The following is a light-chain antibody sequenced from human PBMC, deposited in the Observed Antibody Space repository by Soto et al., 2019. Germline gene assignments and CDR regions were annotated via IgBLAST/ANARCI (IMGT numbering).Light chain of an antibody. CDR2: GVS. CDR3: QQYGSSGT. J-gene: IGKJ1*01. V-gene: IGKV3-15*01. Sequence: EIPMTQSPATLSVSPGELATLSCRASQSVSSNLAWYQQKPGQAPRLLIYGVSTRATDIPARFSGSGSGTDFTLTISRLEPEDFAVYYCQQYGSSGTFGQGTKVDIK. CDR1: QSVSSN.